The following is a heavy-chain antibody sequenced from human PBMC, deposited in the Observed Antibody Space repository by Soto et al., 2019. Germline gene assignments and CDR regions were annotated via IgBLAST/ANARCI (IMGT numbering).Heavy chain of an antibody. J-gene: IGHJ4*02. Sequence: SETLSLTCTVSGGSISSYYWSWIRQPPGKGLEWIGYIYYSGSTNYNPSLKSRVTMSVDTSKNQFSLKLSSVTAADTAVYYCVRQTYSSGSNDYWGQGTLVTVSS. CDR1: GGSISSYY. V-gene: IGHV4-59*08. D-gene: IGHD6-19*01. CDR3: VRQTYSSGSNDY. CDR2: IYYSGST.